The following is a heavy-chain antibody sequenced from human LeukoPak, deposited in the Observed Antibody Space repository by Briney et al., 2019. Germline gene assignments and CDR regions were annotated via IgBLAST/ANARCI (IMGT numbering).Heavy chain of an antibody. J-gene: IGHJ4*02. CDR3: ARGDSRGYYFDY. CDR1: GGSISSGGYY. Sequence: SQTLSLTCIVSGGSISSGGYYWGWIRQHPGKGLEWIGYIYYSGSTYYNPSLKSRVTISIDTSKNQFSLKLSSVTAADTAVYYCARGDSRGYYFDYWGQGTLVTVSS. D-gene: IGHD3-22*01. CDR2: IYYSGST. V-gene: IGHV4-31*03.